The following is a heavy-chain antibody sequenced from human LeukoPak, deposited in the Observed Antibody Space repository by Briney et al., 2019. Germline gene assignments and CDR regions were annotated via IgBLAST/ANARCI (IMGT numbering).Heavy chain of an antibody. CDR2: INTDGSST. D-gene: IGHD3-22*01. Sequence: PGGSLRLSCAASGLTFNNYWMHWIRQAPGKGLLWVSRINTDGSSTNYADSVKGRFTISRDNAKNTVYLQMNSLRADDTAVYYCAAYDNSGYSKKYFQHWGQGTLVTVSS. CDR1: GLTFNNYW. CDR3: AAYDNSGYSKKYFQH. V-gene: IGHV3-74*01. J-gene: IGHJ1*01.